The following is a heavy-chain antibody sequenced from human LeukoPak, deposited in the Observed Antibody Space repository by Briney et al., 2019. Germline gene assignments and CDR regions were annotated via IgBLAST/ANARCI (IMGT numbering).Heavy chain of an antibody. CDR2: MNPNSGNT. V-gene: IGHV1-8*01. CDR1: GYTFTSYD. J-gene: IGHJ6*02. Sequence: ASVKVSCKASGYTFTSYDINWVRQATGQGLEWMGWMNPNSGNTGYAQKFQGRVTMTRNTSISTAYMELSGLRSEDTAVYYCARGGYCSSTSCYPSYGMDVWGQGTTVTVSS. CDR3: ARGGYCSSTSCYPSYGMDV. D-gene: IGHD2-2*01.